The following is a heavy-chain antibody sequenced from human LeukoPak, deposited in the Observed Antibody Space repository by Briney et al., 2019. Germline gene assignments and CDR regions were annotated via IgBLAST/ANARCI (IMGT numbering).Heavy chain of an antibody. J-gene: IGHJ5*02. Sequence: GASVKVSCKASGGTFSSYAISWVRQAPGRGLEWMGGIIPIFGTANYAQKFQGRVTITADESTSTAYMELSSLRSEDTAVYYCARNRGAYSGNDGYWFDPWGQGTLVTASS. D-gene: IGHD1-26*01. CDR2: IIPIFGTA. CDR3: ARNRGAYSGNDGYWFDP. V-gene: IGHV1-69*13. CDR1: GGTFSSYA.